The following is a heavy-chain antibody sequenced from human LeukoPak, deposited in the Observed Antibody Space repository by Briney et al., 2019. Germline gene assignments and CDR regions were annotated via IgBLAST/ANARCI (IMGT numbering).Heavy chain of an antibody. Sequence: GGSLRLSCAASGFSFSTYGMSGVRQAPGQGLEWLSYISSSRSTIYYGDSVKGRFTISRDNAKNSLYLQMNSLRDEDTALYYCARAMYYYDSSGGLGAFDIWGQGTMVTVSS. V-gene: IGHV3-48*02. CDR3: ARAMYYYDSSGGLGAFDI. J-gene: IGHJ3*02. D-gene: IGHD3-22*01. CDR2: ISSSRSTI. CDR1: GFSFSTYG.